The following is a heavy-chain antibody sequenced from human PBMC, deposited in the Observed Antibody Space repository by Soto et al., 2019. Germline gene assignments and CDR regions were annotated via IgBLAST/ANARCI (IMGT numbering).Heavy chain of an antibody. Sequence: PSETLSLTCAVSGGSISSSNWWRWVRQPPVKGLELIGEIYHSGSTNYNPSLKSRVTISVDKSKNQFSLKLSSVTAADTAVYYCARVIRGLSPDYFDYWGQGTLVTVSS. CDR2: IYHSGST. CDR1: GGSISSSNW. V-gene: IGHV4-4*02. CDR3: ARVIRGLSPDYFDY. J-gene: IGHJ4*02. D-gene: IGHD3-16*02.